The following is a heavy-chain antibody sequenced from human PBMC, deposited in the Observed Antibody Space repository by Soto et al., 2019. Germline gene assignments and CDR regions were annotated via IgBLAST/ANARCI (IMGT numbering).Heavy chain of an antibody. CDR2: IYYSGST. D-gene: IGHD3-3*01. CDR3: ALPYYDFWSGYGYGMDV. CDR1: GGSISSSSYY. J-gene: IGHJ6*02. V-gene: IGHV4-39*01. Sequence: SETLSLTCTVSGGSISSSSYYWGWIRQPPGKGLEWIGSIYYSGSTYYNPSLKSRVTISVDTSKNQFSLKLSSVTAADTAVYYCALPYYDFWSGYGYGMDVWAKGPRSPSP.